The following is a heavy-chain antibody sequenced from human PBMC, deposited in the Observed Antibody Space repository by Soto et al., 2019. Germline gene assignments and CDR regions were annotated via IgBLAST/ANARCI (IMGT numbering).Heavy chain of an antibody. Sequence: PGGSLRLSCAASGFTFSSYGMHWVRQAPGKGLEWVAVISYDGSNKYYADSVKGRFTISRDNSKNTLYLQMNSLRAEDTAVYYCAKSAHYYYYYMDVWGKGTTVTVSS. CDR1: GFTFSSYG. CDR3: AKSAHYYYYYMDV. V-gene: IGHV3-30*18. J-gene: IGHJ6*03. CDR2: ISYDGSNK.